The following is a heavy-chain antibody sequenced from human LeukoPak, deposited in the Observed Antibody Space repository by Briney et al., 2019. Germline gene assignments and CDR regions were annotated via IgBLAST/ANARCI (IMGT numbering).Heavy chain of an antibody. CDR1: GFTFSDYY. V-gene: IGHV3-11*04. J-gene: IGHJ4*02. Sequence: MAGGSLRLSCAASGFTFSDYYMSWIRQAPGKGLEWVSYISSSGSTIYYADSVKGRFTISRDNAKNSLYLQMNSLRPDDTAVYYCAKDSSDYYFDYWGQGTLVTVSS. CDR3: AKDSSDYYFDY. D-gene: IGHD3-22*01. CDR2: ISSSGSTI.